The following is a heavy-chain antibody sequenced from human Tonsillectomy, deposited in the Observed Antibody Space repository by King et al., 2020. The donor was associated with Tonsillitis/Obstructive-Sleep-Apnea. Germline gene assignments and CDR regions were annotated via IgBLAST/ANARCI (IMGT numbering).Heavy chain of an antibody. CDR2: ISDNGSGT. CDR1: GFTFRTYA. Sequence: QLVQSGGGLVQPGGSLRLSCAASGFTFRTYAMSWVRQAPGKGLEWVSVISDNGSGTYYAVSVKGRFTISRDNSKNTLYLQMSSLRADDTAVYYCAGGRAGADYYYMDVWGKGTTVTVSS. J-gene: IGHJ6*03. V-gene: IGHV3-23*04. CDR3: AGGRAGADYYYMDV. D-gene: IGHD6-19*01.